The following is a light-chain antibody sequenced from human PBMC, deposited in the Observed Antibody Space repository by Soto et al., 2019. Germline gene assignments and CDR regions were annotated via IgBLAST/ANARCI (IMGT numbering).Light chain of an antibody. CDR3: SSYTSSSTYV. Sequence: ALTQPPSVSGSPGQSVTISCTGTSSDVGSYNRVSWYQQSPGTAPKLMIYEVTNRPSGVPDRFSGSKSGNTASLTISGLQAEDEADYYCSSYTSSSTYVFGTGTKVTVL. J-gene: IGLJ1*01. CDR2: EVT. V-gene: IGLV2-18*02. CDR1: SSDVGSYNR.